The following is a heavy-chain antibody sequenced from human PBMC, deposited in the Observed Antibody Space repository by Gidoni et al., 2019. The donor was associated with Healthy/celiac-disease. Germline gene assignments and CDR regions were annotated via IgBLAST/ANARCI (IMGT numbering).Heavy chain of an antibody. CDR3: ATALLTVTTYWYFDL. V-gene: IGHV1-24*01. Sequence: QVQLVQSGAEVMKPGASVKVSCQVSGYTLTELSMHWVRQAPGKGLEWMGGFDPEDGETIYAQKFQGRVTMTEDTSTDTAYMELSSLRSEDTAVYYCATALLTVTTYWYFDLWGRGTLVTVSS. CDR1: GYTLTELS. CDR2: FDPEDGET. D-gene: IGHD4-17*01. J-gene: IGHJ2*01.